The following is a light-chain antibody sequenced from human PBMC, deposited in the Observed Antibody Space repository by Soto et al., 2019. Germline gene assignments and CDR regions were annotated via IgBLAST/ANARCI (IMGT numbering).Light chain of an antibody. J-gene: IGLJ2*01. CDR2: EVN. Sequence: QSALIQPRSVSGSPGQSVTISCTGTSSDVGGYNYVSWYQQHPGKAPKLMIYEVNKRPSGVPDRFSGSRSGNTASLTVSGLQAEDEADYYCASHAGRKNIIFGGGTKLTVL. CDR1: SSDVGGYNY. CDR3: ASHAGRKNII. V-gene: IGLV2-8*01.